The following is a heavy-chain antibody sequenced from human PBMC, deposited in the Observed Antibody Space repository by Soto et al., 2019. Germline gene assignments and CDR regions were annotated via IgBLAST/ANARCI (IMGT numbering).Heavy chain of an antibody. Sequence: QVQLVQSGAEVKKPGASVKVSCKASGYTFTSYGISWVRQAPGQGLEWMGWISAYNGNTNYVQKLQGRVTMTTDTSTSTAYMELRSLRSDDTAVYYCAREDLDWNDVYSFDYWGQGTLVTVSS. CDR3: AREDLDWNDVYSFDY. CDR2: ISAYNGNT. D-gene: IGHD1-1*01. CDR1: GYTFTSYG. V-gene: IGHV1-18*01. J-gene: IGHJ4*02.